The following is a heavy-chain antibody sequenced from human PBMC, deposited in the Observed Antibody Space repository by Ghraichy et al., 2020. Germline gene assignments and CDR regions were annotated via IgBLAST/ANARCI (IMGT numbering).Heavy chain of an antibody. CDR2: SSGSGGST. V-gene: IGHV3-23*01. CDR3: ASGRCSGGSCPIDF. J-gene: IGHJ4*02. CDR1: GFTFSSYS. D-gene: IGHD2-15*01. Sequence: GESLNISCAASGFTFSSYSINWVRQAPGKGLEWVSVSSGSGGSTYYADSVKGRFTMSRDISKSTLYLQMNRLRAEDTAIYYCASGRCSGGSCPIDFWGQGTLVTVSS.